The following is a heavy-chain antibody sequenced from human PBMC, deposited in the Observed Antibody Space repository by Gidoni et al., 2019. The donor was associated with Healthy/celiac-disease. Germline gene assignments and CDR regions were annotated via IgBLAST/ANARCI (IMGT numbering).Heavy chain of an antibody. D-gene: IGHD3-16*01. Sequence: QVQLVQSGAEVKKPGASVKVSCKASGDTFTSYDINWVRQATGQGLEWMVWMNPTSGNTGYSQKFQGRVTMTRNTSISTAYMELSSLRSEDTAVYYCARGSQYDYVWGSYDAFDIWGQGTMVTVSS. CDR2: MNPTSGNT. CDR1: GDTFTSYD. J-gene: IGHJ3*02. V-gene: IGHV1-8*01. CDR3: ARGSQYDYVWGSYDAFDI.